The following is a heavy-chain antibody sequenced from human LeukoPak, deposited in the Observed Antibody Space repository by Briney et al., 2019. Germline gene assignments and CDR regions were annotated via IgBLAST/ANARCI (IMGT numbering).Heavy chain of an antibody. J-gene: IGHJ6*04. V-gene: IGHV3-9*03. CDR1: GFTFDDYA. CDR2: ISWNSGSI. CDR3: AKGYCSSTSCHPDV. Sequence: PGRSLRLSCAASGFTFDDYAMHWVRQAPGKGLEWVSGISWNSGSIGYADSVKGRFTISRDNAKNSLYLQMNSLRAEDMALYYCAKGYCSSTSCHPDVWGKGTTVTVSS. D-gene: IGHD2-2*01.